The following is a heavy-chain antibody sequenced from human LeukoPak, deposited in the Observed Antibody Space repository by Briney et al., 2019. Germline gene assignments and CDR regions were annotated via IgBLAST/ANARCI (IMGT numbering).Heavy chain of an antibody. V-gene: IGHV4-4*07. D-gene: IGHD6-19*01. CDR3: ARGTRAVAGTKPFDY. CDR1: DDSISDYY. Sequence: PSETLSLTCTVSDDSISDYYRGWIRQPPGKGLEWIGRIYTSGSTNYNPSLKSRVTMSVDTSKNQFSLKLSSVTAADTAVYYCARGTRAVAGTKPFDYWGQGTLVTVSS. CDR2: IYTSGST. J-gene: IGHJ4*02.